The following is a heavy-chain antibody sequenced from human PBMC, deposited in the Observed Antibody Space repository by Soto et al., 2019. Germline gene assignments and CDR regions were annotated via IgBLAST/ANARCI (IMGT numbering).Heavy chain of an antibody. CDR2: IIPIFGTT. Sequence: SVKVSCKASGGTFSNYVISWVRQAPGQGLEWMGGIIPIFGTTNYAQRFQGRVTITADTSATTAYMELSSLRSEDTAVYYCARVRVYNYYNYYFDYWGQGSLVTVSS. CDR3: ARVRVYNYYNYYFDY. D-gene: IGHD3-10*01. J-gene: IGHJ4*02. CDR1: GGTFSNYV. V-gene: IGHV1-69*06.